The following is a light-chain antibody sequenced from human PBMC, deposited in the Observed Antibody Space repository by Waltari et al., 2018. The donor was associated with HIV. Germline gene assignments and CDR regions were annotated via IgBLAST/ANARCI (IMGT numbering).Light chain of an antibody. CDR3: QSYDNSNHWV. V-gene: IGLV6-57*04. CDR1: SGSIASNH. CDR2: EDD. Sequence: NFILTQPHSVSASPGKTVTISCTRDSGSIASNHVQWYQQRPGSAPTTVIYEDDERPSGVPDRFSGSIDSSSNSASLTISGLKTEDEADYYCQSYDNSNHWVFGGGTKLTVL. J-gene: IGLJ3*02.